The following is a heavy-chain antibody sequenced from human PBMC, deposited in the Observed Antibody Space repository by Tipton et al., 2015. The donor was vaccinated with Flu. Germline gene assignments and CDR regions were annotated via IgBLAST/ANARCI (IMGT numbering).Heavy chain of an antibody. J-gene: IGHJ4*02. D-gene: IGHD1-1*01. V-gene: IGHV4-34*01. CDR2: INNSGST. CDR3: ARGSDNANVYLDY. CDR1: GGSFSGHY. Sequence: TLSLTCAVCGGSFSGHYWTWIRQPPGKGLEWIGEINNSGSTNYNPSLKSRVTISVDTSKNQFSLKVTTLTAADTAVYYCARGSDNANVYLDYWGRGTLVTVSS.